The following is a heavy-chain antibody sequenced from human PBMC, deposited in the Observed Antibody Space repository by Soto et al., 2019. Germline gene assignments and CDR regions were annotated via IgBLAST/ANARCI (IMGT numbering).Heavy chain of an antibody. CDR1: GGTLNSYA. J-gene: IGHJ6*02. CDR2: IIPIFGNT. CDR3: ARGTVTGSEYNFYYYGMDV. Sequence: QVQLVQSGVEVKKPGSSVKVSCKASGGTLNSYAIDWVRQAPGQGLEWMGGIIPIFGNTYYAQRLQGRVKLTANESTRTAYMGLSTLTSEDTAVYYCARGTVTGSEYNFYYYGMDVWGQGPTVIVSS. D-gene: IGHD1-1*01. V-gene: IGHV1-69*12.